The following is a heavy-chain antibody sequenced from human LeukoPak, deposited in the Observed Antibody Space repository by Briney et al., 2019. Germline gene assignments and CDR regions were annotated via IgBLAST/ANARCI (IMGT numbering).Heavy chain of an antibody. J-gene: IGHJ5*02. CDR2: IKTDGSIT. V-gene: IGHV3-74*01. Sequence: GGSLRLSCAASGFSFSVYWMHWVRQAPGKGPVWVSRIKTDGSITDYADFAKGRFTISRDNAKNSLYLQMNSLRAEDTAVYYCARGTLIAAAAYRWGQGTLVTVSS. D-gene: IGHD6-13*01. CDR1: GFSFSVYW. CDR3: ARGTLIAAAAYR.